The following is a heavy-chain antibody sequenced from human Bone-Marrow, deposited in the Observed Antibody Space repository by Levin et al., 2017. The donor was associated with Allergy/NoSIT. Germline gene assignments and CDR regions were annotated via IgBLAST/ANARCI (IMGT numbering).Heavy chain of an antibody. CDR1: GITLSSYT. V-gene: IGHV3-21*01. CDR3: ATGGGNDY. CDR2: ISISGRQI. D-gene: IGHD4-23*01. J-gene: IGHJ4*02. Sequence: PGGSLRLSCVASGITLSSYTMHWVRQAPGKGLEWVSSISISGRQIYQADSLKGRFTISRDNAKNSVYLQLNTLGVEDTAVYYCATGGGNDYWGQGTLVAVSS.